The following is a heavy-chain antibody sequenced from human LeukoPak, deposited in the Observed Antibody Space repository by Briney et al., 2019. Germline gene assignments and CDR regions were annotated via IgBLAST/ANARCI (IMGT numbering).Heavy chain of an antibody. Sequence: PGGSLRLPCAASGFTFSDHYMDWVRQAPGKGLEWVGRMRNKANLYTTEYTASVKGRFTISRDDSKSIAYLQMNSLKTEDTAVYYCTRGSDPGYWGQGTLVTVSS. CDR2: MRNKANLYTT. J-gene: IGHJ4*02. CDR3: TRGSDPGY. CDR1: GFTFSDHY. V-gene: IGHV3-72*01.